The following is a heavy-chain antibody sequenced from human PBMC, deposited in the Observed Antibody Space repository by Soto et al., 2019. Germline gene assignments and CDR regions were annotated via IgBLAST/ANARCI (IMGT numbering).Heavy chain of an antibody. CDR1: GFSLSTSGVG. Sequence: QITLKESGPTLVKPTQTLTLTCTFSGFSLSTSGVGVGWIRQPPGKALEWLALIYWDDDKRYSPSLKSRLTITKDTSTNQVALTMTNMDPVDTATYYCAHRQARFGEAIPPYSDCWGRGTLVTVSS. V-gene: IGHV2-5*02. J-gene: IGHJ4*02. CDR2: IYWDDDK. CDR3: AHRQARFGEAIPPYSDC. D-gene: IGHD3-10*01.